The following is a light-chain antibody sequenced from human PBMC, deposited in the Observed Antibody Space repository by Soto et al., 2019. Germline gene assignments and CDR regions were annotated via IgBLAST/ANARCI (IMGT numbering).Light chain of an antibody. J-gene: IGKJ1*01. CDR2: GAS. Sequence: EIVLTQSPGTLSLSPGERATLYCRASQSVSSLYLAWYQQKTGQAPRLLIYGASSRATGIPDRFSGSGYGTDFTLTIRRLQPEPCAVSYCQQSASSPRTFGQGTKVEIK. CDR3: QQSASSPRT. V-gene: IGKV3-20*01. CDR1: QSVSSLY.